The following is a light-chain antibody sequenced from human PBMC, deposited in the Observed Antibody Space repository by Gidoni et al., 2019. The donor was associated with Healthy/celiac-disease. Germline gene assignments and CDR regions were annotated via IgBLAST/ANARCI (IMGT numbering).Light chain of an antibody. Sequence: QSALTQPASVSGSPGQSITISCTGTSSYVGGYNYVSWYPQHPGKAPKLMIYDVSNRPSGVSNRFSGSKSGNTASLTISGLQAEDEADYYCSSYTSSSVVFGGGTKLTVL. CDR2: DVS. CDR1: SSYVGGYNY. V-gene: IGLV2-14*01. J-gene: IGLJ2*01. CDR3: SSYTSSSVV.